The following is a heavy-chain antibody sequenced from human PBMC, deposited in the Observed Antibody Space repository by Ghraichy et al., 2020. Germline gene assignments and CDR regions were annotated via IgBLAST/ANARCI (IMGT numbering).Heavy chain of an antibody. CDR3: TRVGTLRLGELSDLDAFDI. CDR2: IRSKAYGGTT. V-gene: IGHV3-49*03. J-gene: IGHJ3*02. Sequence: SCTASGFTFGDYAMSWFRQAPGKGLEWVGFIRSKAYGGTTEYAASVKGRFTISRDDSKSIAYLQMNSLKTEDTAVYYCTRVGTLRLGELSDLDAFDIWGQGTMVTVSS. CDR1: GFTFGDYA. D-gene: IGHD3-16*02.